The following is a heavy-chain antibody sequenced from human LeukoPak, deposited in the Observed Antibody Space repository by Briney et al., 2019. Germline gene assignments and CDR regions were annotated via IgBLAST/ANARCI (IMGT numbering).Heavy chain of an antibody. CDR2: IIPIFGTA. Sequence: SVKVACKACGGTFSSYAISWVRQAPGQGLDWMGGIIPIFGTANYAQKFQGRVTITADESTSTAYMELSSLRSEDTAVYYCARAPRMVATYFDYWGQGTLVTVSS. CDR1: GGTFSSYA. CDR3: ARAPRMVATYFDY. D-gene: IGHD5-12*01. V-gene: IGHV1-69*13. J-gene: IGHJ4*02.